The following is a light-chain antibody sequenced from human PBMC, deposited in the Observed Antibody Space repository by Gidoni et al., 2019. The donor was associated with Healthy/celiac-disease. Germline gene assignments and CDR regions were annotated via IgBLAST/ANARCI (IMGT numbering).Light chain of an antibody. J-gene: IGKJ3*01. CDR2: AAS. CDR3: QQSYSTPLFT. CDR1: QSISSY. V-gene: IGKV1-39*01. Sequence: DIQMTQSPSSLSASVGDRVTITCRASQSISSYLNLYQQKPGKAPKLLIYAASSLQSWVPSRFSGSGSGTDFNLTISSLQPEDFATYYCQQSYSTPLFTFGPGTKVDIK.